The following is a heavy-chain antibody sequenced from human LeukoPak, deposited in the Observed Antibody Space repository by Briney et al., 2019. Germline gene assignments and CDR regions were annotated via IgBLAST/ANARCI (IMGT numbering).Heavy chain of an antibody. CDR3: AANSADYNTLGSSYKV. D-gene: IGHD3-10*01. V-gene: IGHV4-39*02. J-gene: IGHJ4*02. Sequence: SETLSLTCTVSSASISSSPHFWAWIRQSPGKGLEWIGSISYSGTTYYNPSLKSRVTISVDTSENHFSLKLSSVTAADTAVYYCAANSADYNTLGSSYKVWGQGTLVTVSS. CDR1: SASISSSPHF. CDR2: ISYSGTT.